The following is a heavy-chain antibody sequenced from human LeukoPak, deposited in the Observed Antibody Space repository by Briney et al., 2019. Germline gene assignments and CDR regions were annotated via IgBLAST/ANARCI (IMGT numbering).Heavy chain of an antibody. CDR1: VFSFTNYW. D-gene: IGHD5-18*01. CDR2: IYPGDSDT. V-gene: IGHV5-51*01. CDR3: ARLGGKSGYSYATFDY. Sequence: GESLKISCRASVFSFTNYWIAWVRQTPEKGLEWMGIIYPGDSDTRYNPSFQGQVTISADKSIKTAYLQWSSLKASDTAMYYCARLGGKSGYSYATFDYWGQGTLVTVSS. J-gene: IGHJ4*02.